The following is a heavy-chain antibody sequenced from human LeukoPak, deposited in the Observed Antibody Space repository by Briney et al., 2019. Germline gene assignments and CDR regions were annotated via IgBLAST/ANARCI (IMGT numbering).Heavy chain of an antibody. CDR3: ARGLLRSYGDNKHPLNWFDP. Sequence: PGGSLRLSCAASGFTFRSYWMHWVRQAPGKGLVWVSRINSDGSSTSYADSVKGRFTTSRDNAKNTLYLQMNSLRAEDTAVYYCARGLLRSYGDNKHPLNWFDPWGQGTLVTVSS. J-gene: IGHJ5*02. D-gene: IGHD4-17*01. CDR1: GFTFRSYW. V-gene: IGHV3-74*01. CDR2: INSDGSST.